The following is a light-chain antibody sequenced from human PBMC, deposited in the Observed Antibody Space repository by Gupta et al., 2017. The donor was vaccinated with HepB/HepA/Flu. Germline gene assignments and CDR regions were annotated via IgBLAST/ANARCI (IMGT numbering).Light chain of an antibody. V-gene: IGLV2-11*01. CDR2: DVS. CDR3: CSYAGSYTVV. J-gene: IGLJ2*01. Sequence: SALTHPRPVSGSPGQSDTIPCAGTSSDGGGYDYVSWYQQHPGKAPKLMIYDVSKRPSGVPDRFSSSKSGNTASLTISGLQAEDEADYYCCSYAGSYTVVFGGGTKLTVL. CDR1: SSDGGGYDY.